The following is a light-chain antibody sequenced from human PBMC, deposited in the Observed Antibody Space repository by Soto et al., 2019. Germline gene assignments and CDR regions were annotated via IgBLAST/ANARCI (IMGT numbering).Light chain of an antibody. J-gene: IGLJ3*02. Sequence: SYELTQPPSVSVAPGQTARITCGGTNIGSKSVHWYQQKPGQAPVLVVHDDKDRPSGIPERFSGSNSGNTATLTVSRVDAGDEADYFCQVWDSSSEHWVFGGGTKVTVL. V-gene: IGLV3-21*02. CDR2: DDK. CDR3: QVWDSSSEHWV. CDR1: NIGSKS.